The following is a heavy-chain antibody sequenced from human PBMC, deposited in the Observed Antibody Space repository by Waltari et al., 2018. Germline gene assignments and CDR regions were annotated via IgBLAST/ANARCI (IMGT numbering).Heavy chain of an antibody. CDR1: GFTFSSFG. CDR2: IRSSSNYI. D-gene: IGHD3-22*01. J-gene: IGHJ4*02. V-gene: IGHV3-21*03. Sequence: EVQLVESGGGLVKPGGSLRLSCAASGFTFSSFGMNWVRQAPGKGLEWVSSIRSSSNYIYYADSVKGRFTISRDNAKNSLYLQMNSLRAEDTAVYYCATNNYYYDSSGYHDYFDYWGQGTLVTVSS. CDR3: ATNNYYYDSSGYHDYFDY.